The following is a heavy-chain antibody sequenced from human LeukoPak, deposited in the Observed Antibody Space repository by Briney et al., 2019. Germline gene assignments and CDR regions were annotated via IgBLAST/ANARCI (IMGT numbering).Heavy chain of an antibody. V-gene: IGHV1-2*02. Sequence: ASVKVSCKASGYTFTGYYMHWVRQAPGQGLEWMGWINPNSGGTNYAQKSQGRVTMTRDTSISTAYMELSRLRSDDTAVYYCASENYYGSGSYYNPFDYWGQGTLVTVSS. D-gene: IGHD3-10*01. CDR3: ASENYYGSGSYYNPFDY. CDR1: GYTFTGYY. J-gene: IGHJ4*02. CDR2: INPNSGGT.